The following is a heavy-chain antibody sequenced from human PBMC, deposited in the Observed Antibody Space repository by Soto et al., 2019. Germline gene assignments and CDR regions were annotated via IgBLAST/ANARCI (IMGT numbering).Heavy chain of an antibody. CDR1: GFTFDDYA. Sequence: EVQLVESGGGLVQPGRSLRLSCAASGFTFDDYAMHWVRQAPGKGLEWVSGISWNSGSIGYADSVKGRFTISRDNAKNSLYLQMNSLRAEDTALYYCAKDISHYGDYGSAFDIWGQGTMVTVSS. D-gene: IGHD4-17*01. V-gene: IGHV3-9*01. CDR2: ISWNSGSI. CDR3: AKDISHYGDYGSAFDI. J-gene: IGHJ3*02.